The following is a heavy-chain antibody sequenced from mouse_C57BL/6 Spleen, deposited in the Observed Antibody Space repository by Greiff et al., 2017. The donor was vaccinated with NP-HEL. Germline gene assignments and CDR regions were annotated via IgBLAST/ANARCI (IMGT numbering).Heavy chain of an antibody. D-gene: IGHD2-4*01. Sequence: QVQLQQPGAELVKPGASVKLSCKASGYTFTSYWMQWVKQRPGQGLEWIGEIDPSDSYTNYNQKFKGKATLTVDTSSSTAYMQLSSLTSEDSAVYYCARGIYYDYGGYWGQGTTLTVSS. V-gene: IGHV1-50*01. CDR2: IDPSDSYT. CDR1: GYTFTSYW. J-gene: IGHJ2*01. CDR3: ARGIYYDYGGY.